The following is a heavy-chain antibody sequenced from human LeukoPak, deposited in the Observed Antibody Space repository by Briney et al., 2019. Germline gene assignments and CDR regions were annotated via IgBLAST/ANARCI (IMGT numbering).Heavy chain of an antibody. J-gene: IGHJ3*01. V-gene: IGHV4-39*01. D-gene: IGHD3-16*01. Sequence: SETLSLTCTVSGGSISSSSFYWGWIRQPPGKGLEWIGSIYYSGSTYYNPSLKSRVTISVDTSKNEFFLRLSSVTAADTAVYYCAHFRGGAFDFWGRGTMVTVSS. CDR3: AHFRGGAFDF. CDR1: GGSISSSSFY. CDR2: IYYSGST.